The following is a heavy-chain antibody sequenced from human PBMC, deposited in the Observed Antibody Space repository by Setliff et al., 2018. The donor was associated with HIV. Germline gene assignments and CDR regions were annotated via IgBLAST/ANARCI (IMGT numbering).Heavy chain of an antibody. D-gene: IGHD6-19*01. CDR3: ARVPSSGWYGGHHYMDV. J-gene: IGHJ6*03. CDR2: IHYSGSN. V-gene: IGHV4-59*11. CDR1: GGAISSHY. Sequence: ETLSLTCTVSGGAISSHYWNWIRQPPGKGLEWLGYIHYSGSNNYNPSLKSRVTISGDSSKKQVSLMLSSVTAADTAVYFCARVPSSGWYGGHHYMDVWGKGAAVTVSS.